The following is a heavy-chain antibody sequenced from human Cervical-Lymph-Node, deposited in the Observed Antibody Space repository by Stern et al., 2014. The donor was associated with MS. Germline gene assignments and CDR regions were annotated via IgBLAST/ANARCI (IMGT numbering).Heavy chain of an antibody. CDR3: AKVGSGDYFSSH. Sequence: VQLVQSGGGLVKPGGSLRLSCAASGFTFSEHYMTWIRQAPGQGLEWGSYISSSGRTLNYADSVKGRFTISRDNAKNSLFLQMNSLRAEDTAVYYCAKVGSGDYFSSHWGQGTLVTVSS. CDR1: GFTFSEHY. CDR2: ISSSGRTL. D-gene: IGHD2/OR15-2a*01. J-gene: IGHJ4*02. V-gene: IGHV3-11*01.